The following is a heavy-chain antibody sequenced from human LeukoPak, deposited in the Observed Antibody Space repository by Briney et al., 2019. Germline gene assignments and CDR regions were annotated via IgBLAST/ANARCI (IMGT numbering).Heavy chain of an antibody. Sequence: ASVKVSCKASGYTFTSYDINWVRQATGQGLEWMGWMNPNSGNTGYAQKFQGRVTITRNTSISTAYMELSSLRSEDTAVYYCARGDAVVNYYYCYMDVWGKGTTVTVSS. CDR2: MNPNSGNT. J-gene: IGHJ6*03. CDR3: ARGDAVVNYYYCYMDV. V-gene: IGHV1-8*03. D-gene: IGHD3-22*01. CDR1: GYTFTSYD.